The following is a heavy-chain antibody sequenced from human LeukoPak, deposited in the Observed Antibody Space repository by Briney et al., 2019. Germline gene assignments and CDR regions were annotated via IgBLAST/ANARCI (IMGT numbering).Heavy chain of an antibody. Sequence: ASVKVSCKASGYTFTDYYMHWVRQAPGQGLEWMGWISAYNGNTNYAQKLQGRVTMTTDTSTSTAYMELRSLRSDDTAVYYCARERGTYYDYVWGSYRYTRPLDYWGQGTLVTVSS. V-gene: IGHV1-18*04. D-gene: IGHD3-16*02. J-gene: IGHJ4*02. CDR1: GYTFTDYY. CDR2: ISAYNGNT. CDR3: ARERGTYYDYVWGSYRYTRPLDY.